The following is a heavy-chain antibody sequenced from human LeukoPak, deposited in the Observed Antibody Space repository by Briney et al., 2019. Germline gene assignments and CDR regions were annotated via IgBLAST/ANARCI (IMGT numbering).Heavy chain of an antibody. CDR3: AKDVGGTNFHYMDV. Sequence: GGSLRLSCAASGFSFSSFAMSWVRQAPGKGLEWVSAISGSGESTYYEDSVKGRFTIPRDNSKNTVDVQMNSLRAEDTAVYYCAKDVGGTNFHYMDVWGKGTTVIVSS. J-gene: IGHJ6*03. D-gene: IGHD1-26*01. CDR1: GFSFSSFA. CDR2: ISGSGEST. V-gene: IGHV3-23*01.